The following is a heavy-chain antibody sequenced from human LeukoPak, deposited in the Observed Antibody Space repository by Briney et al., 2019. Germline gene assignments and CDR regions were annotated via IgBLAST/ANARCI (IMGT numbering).Heavy chain of an antibody. CDR2: ISRMGVTT. CDR1: GFTLNSNA. CDR3: AKEEVPNDY. V-gene: IGHV3-23*01. Sequence: GGSLRLSCAVSGFTLNSNAMCWVGQAPGKGLEWVSGISRMGVTTYYADSVKGRFTISRDTSKNTLYLQMNTLRPEDTAVYYCAKEEVPNDYWGQGTLVTVSS. D-gene: IGHD2-2*01. J-gene: IGHJ4*02.